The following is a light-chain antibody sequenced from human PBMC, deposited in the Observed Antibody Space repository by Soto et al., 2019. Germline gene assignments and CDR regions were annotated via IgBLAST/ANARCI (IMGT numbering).Light chain of an antibody. CDR2: WAS. CDR1: QSVLYSSNNKNY. Sequence: DIVMTQSPDSLAVSLGERATINCKSSQSVLYSSNNKNYLAWYQQKPRQPPKLLIYWASTRESGVPDRFSGSGSGTDFTLTSSSLQAEDVAVYYCQQYYGTPYTFGQGTKLEIK. CDR3: QQYYGTPYT. V-gene: IGKV4-1*01. J-gene: IGKJ2*01.